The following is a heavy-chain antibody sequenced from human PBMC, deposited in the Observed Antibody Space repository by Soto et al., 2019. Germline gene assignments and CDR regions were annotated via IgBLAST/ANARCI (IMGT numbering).Heavy chain of an antibody. V-gene: IGHV3-7*03. J-gene: IGHJ4*02. D-gene: IGHD5-18*01. CDR1: GFTFSSYG. Sequence: PGGSLRLSCAASGFTFSSYGMHWVSQAPGKGLEGVANINKNGGEKYYVDSVKGRFTISRDNAKNSLYLQMNSLRAEDTAVYYCARPSDTAMVSTRNYWGRGTLVTVSS. CDR2: INKNGGEK. CDR3: ARPSDTAMVSTRNY.